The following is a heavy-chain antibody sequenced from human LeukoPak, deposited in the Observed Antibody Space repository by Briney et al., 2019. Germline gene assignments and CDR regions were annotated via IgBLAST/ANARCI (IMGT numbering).Heavy chain of an antibody. CDR3: ARSPDTGGGSYDHLFDY. Sequence: ASVKVSCKASGGTFSSYAISWVRQAPGQGLEWMGGIIPIFGTANYAQKFQGRVTITTDESTSTAYMELSSLRSEDTAVYYCARSPDTGGGSYDHLFDYWGQGTLVTVSS. V-gene: IGHV1-69*05. J-gene: IGHJ4*02. CDR2: IIPIFGTA. D-gene: IGHD1-26*01. CDR1: GGTFSSYA.